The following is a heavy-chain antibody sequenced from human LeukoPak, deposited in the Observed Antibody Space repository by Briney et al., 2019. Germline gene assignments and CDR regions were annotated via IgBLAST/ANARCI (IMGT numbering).Heavy chain of an antibody. Sequence: SQTLSLTCTVSGGAIISGGYSWNWIRQPPGKGLEWIGCIYERGPAYYNPSLKSRFTISVDTVKNQFFLNVTSMTAADTAVYYCARSRQGSGLFSLWGQGTLVAVSS. CDR3: ARSRQGSGLFSL. CDR2: IYERGPA. D-gene: IGHD2-15*01. CDR1: GGAIISGGYS. J-gene: IGHJ4*02. V-gene: IGHV4-30-2*01.